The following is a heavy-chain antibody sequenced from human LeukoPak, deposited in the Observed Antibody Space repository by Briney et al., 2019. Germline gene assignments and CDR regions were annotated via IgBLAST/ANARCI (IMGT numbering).Heavy chain of an antibody. D-gene: IGHD4-17*01. Sequence: NPSQTLSLTCTVSGGSISSGSYYWSWIRQPAGKGLEWIGRIYTSGSTNYNPSLKSRVTISVDTSKNQFSLKLSSVTAADTAVYYCARDNGDYWGFQWFDPWGQGTLVTVSS. CDR3: ARDNGDYWGFQWFDP. V-gene: IGHV4-61*02. CDR2: IYTSGST. CDR1: GGSISSGSYY. J-gene: IGHJ5*02.